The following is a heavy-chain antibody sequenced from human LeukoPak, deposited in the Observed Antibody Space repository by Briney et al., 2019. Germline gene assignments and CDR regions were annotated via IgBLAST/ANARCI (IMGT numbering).Heavy chain of an antibody. CDR2: IYYSGST. Sequence: SETLSLTCTVSGGSISSSSYYWGWIRQPPGKGLEWIGSIYYSGSTYYNPSLKSRVTISVDTPKNQFSLKLSSVTAADTAVYYCARRGSSSARFDYWGQGTLVTVSS. CDR1: GGSISSSSYY. D-gene: IGHD6-6*01. CDR3: ARRGSSSARFDY. V-gene: IGHV4-39*01. J-gene: IGHJ4*02.